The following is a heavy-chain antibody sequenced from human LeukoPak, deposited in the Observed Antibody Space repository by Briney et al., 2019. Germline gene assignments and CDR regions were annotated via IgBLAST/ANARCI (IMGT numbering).Heavy chain of an antibody. CDR1: GFTFSSYA. CDR2: ISGSGGST. CDR3: ARADGYNWNDVDEYYFDY. V-gene: IGHV3-23*01. Sequence: GGSLRLSCAASGFTFSSYAMSWVRQAPGKGLEWVSAISGSGGSTYYADSVKGRFTISRDNAKNSLYLQMNSLRAEDTAVYYCARADGYNWNDVDEYYFDYWGQGTLVTVSS. J-gene: IGHJ4*02. D-gene: IGHD1-1*01.